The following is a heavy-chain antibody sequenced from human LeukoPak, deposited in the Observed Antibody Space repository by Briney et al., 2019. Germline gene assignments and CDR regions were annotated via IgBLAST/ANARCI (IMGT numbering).Heavy chain of an antibody. CDR3: ARLLTGYCSGGSCYPYNWFDP. CDR2: INPSGGST. D-gene: IGHD2-15*01. CDR1: GYTFTSYY. V-gene: IGHV1-46*01. J-gene: IGHJ5*02. Sequence: ASVKVSCKASGYTFTSYYMHWVRQAPGQGREWMGIINPSGGSTSYAQKFQGRVTMTRDTSTSTVYMELSSLRSEDTAVYYCARLLTGYCSGGSCYPYNWFDPLGQGTLVTVSS.